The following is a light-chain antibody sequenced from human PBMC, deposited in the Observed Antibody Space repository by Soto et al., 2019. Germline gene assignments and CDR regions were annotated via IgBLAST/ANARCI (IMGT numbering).Light chain of an antibody. CDR1: QSLNSFY. CDR3: HQYDISPRT. Sequence: EIVLTQSPGTLSLSPGERATLSCRASQSLNSFYLAWYQQKPGQAPRLLIYGSSNRATGIPDRFSGSGSGTDFTLTISRLDPEDFGVYYCHQYDISPRTFGQGTKVEVK. J-gene: IGKJ1*01. V-gene: IGKV3-20*01. CDR2: GSS.